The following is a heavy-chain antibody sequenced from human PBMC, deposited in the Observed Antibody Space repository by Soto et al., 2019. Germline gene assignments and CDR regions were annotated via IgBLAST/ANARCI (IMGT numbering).Heavy chain of an antibody. D-gene: IGHD3-3*01. CDR1: GFSLSTSGVG. J-gene: IGHJ6*02. Sequence: SGPTLVNPTPTLTLTCTFSGFSLSTSGVGVGWIRQPPGKALEWLALIYWNDDKRYSPSLKSRLTITKDTSKNQVVLTMTNMDPVDTATYYCAHNQRFLEWLPAYYYYYGMDVWGQGTTVTVSS. CDR3: AHNQRFLEWLPAYYYYYGMDV. CDR2: IYWNDDK. V-gene: IGHV2-5*01.